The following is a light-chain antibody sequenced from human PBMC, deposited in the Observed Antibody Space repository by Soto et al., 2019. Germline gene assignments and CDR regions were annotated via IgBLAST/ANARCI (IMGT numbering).Light chain of an antibody. CDR1: QSVSSN. CDR3: QQYNDWPLT. J-gene: IGKJ1*01. CDR2: GAF. Sequence: EFVLTPSPVTLSVSPGERATLSCRASQSVSSNLAWYQQKPGQAPSLLIYGAFTRATGIPARFSGTGPGTEFTLTISSLQSEDFALYYCQQYNDWPLTFGQGTKVDIK. V-gene: IGKV3-15*01.